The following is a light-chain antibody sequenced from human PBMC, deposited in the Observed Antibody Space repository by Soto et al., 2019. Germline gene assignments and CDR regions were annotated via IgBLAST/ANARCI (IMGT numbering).Light chain of an antibody. V-gene: IGLV1-47*02. CDR3: AAWDDSLSGRV. CDR1: NIGSQS. J-gene: IGLJ3*02. Sequence: ELTQPPSVSVAPGQSARITCGGNNIGSQSVHWFQQFPGTAPKLLIYNNDQRPSGVPDRFSGSKSGTSASLDISGLRSEDEADYYCAAWDDSLSGRVFGGGTKLTVL. CDR2: NND.